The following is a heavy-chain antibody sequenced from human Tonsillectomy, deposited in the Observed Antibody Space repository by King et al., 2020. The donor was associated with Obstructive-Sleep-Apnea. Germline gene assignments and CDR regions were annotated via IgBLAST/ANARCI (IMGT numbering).Heavy chain of an antibody. D-gene: IGHD2-15*01. CDR1: GGFISRTSYY. Sequence: QLQESGPGLVKPSETLSLTCTVSGGFISRTSYYWGWIRQPPGKGLEWIGSMYYSGSTYYNPSLKSRVTISVDTSKNQFSLKVNSVTAADTAVYYCARGTDIVVLLTGTFDGFDIWGQGTMVTVSS. J-gene: IGHJ3*02. CDR3: ARGTDIVVLLTGTFDGFDI. CDR2: MYYSGST. V-gene: IGHV4-39*07.